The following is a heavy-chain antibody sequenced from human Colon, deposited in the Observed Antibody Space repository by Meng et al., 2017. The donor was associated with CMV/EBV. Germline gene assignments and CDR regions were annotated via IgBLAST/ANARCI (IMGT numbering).Heavy chain of an antibody. Sequence: GESLKISCAASGFTFSSYSMNWVRQAPGKGLEWVSSISSSSSDIYYADSVKGRFTISRDNAKNSLYLQMNSLRAEDTAVYYCARDTESYGMDVWGQGTTVTVSS. J-gene: IGHJ6*02. CDR2: ISSSSSDI. CDR1: GFTFSSYS. V-gene: IGHV3-21*01. D-gene: IGHD1-14*01. CDR3: ARDTESYGMDV.